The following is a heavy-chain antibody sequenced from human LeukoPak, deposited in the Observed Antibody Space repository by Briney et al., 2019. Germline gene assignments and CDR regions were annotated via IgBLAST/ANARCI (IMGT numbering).Heavy chain of an antibody. D-gene: IGHD6-19*01. CDR3: AKGLVYSSGWYYFDY. CDR1: GFTFSDYY. CDR2: ISSSGSTI. Sequence: GGSLRLSCAASGFTFSDYYMSWIRQAPGKGLEWVSYISSSGSTIYYADSVKGRFTISRDNAKNSLYLQMNSLRAEDTALYYCAKGLVYSSGWYYFDYWGQGTLVTVSS. V-gene: IGHV3-11*01. J-gene: IGHJ4*02.